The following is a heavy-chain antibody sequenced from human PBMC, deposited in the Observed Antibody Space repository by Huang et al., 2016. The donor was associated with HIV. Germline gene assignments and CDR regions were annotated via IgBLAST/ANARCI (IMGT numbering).Heavy chain of an antibody. CDR1: GYTFTSYG. J-gene: IGHJ3*02. Sequence: QIQLMQSGPELKQPGASVKVSCKASGYTFTSYGITWVRKAPGQGPEWMGWISAAMGDTEDEQKFQGRVTLTTDTSTNIAYMELRSLRSDDTAKYYCARDPKYHRIGYYRQRRGIDIWGQGTMVIVSS. D-gene: IGHD3-22*01. V-gene: IGHV1-18*01. CDR3: ARDPKYHRIGYYRQRRGIDI. CDR2: ISAAMGDT.